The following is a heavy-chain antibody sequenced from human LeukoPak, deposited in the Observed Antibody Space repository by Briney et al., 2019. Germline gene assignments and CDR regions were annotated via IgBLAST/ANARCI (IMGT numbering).Heavy chain of an antibody. Sequence: PSETLSLTCTVSGASITSYYWSWIRQPPGKGLEWVGYISHSGTTSYNSSLKSRVTISVDTSKNQLSLKLTSVTAADTAVYYCARWDDSAWGFGNWGPGTLVTVSS. V-gene: IGHV4-59*08. D-gene: IGHD6-19*01. J-gene: IGHJ4*02. CDR2: ISHSGTT. CDR3: ARWDDSAWGFGN. CDR1: GASITSYY.